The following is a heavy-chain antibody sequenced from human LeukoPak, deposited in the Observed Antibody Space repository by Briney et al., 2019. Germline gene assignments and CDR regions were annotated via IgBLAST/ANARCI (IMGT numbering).Heavy chain of an antibody. CDR1: GGSISPNY. D-gene: IGHD3-9*01. J-gene: IGHJ4*02. V-gene: IGHV4-59*01. CDR3: ARTYYDLLTGYPHFDH. CDR2: MHYTGST. Sequence: SETLSLTCTVSGGSISPNYWSWIRQPPGKGLEWIGDMHYTGSTNSNPSLKSRVTISVDTSKNQFSLKLSSVTAADTAVYYCARTYYDLLTGYPHFDHWGQGTLVTVSS.